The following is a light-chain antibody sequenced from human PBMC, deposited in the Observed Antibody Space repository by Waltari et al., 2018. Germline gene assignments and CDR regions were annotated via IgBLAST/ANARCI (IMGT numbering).Light chain of an antibody. Sequence: DIQMTQSPSSLSASVRDRVTISYRASQSISSYLNWYQQKPGKAPKLLIYATSTLQSGVPSRFSGSGSGRSFTLIISRLQPEEFASYYCQEGYSNTRAFGQGTKVEIK. V-gene: IGKV1-39*01. CDR3: QEGYSNTRA. CDR1: QSISSY. CDR2: ATS. J-gene: IGKJ1*01.